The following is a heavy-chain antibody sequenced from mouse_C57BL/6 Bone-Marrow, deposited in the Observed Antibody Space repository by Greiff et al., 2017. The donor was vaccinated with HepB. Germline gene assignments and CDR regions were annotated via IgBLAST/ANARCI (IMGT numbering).Heavy chain of an antibody. V-gene: IGHV2-9-1*01. Sequence: VKLQESGPGLVAPSQSLSITCTVSGFSLTSYAISWVRQPPGKGLEWLGVIWTGGGTNYNSALKSRLSISKDNSKSQVFLKMNSLQTDDTARYYCARNPPVYYDYDWDWYFDVWGTGTTVTVSS. D-gene: IGHD2-4*01. CDR3: ARNPPVYYDYDWDWYFDV. J-gene: IGHJ1*03. CDR2: IWTGGGT. CDR1: GFSLTSYA.